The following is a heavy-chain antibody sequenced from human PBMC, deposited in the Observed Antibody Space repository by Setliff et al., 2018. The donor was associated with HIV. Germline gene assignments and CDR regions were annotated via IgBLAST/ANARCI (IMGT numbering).Heavy chain of an antibody. D-gene: IGHD3-22*01. CDR3: ARHAPSVDDYDSTNSGAEDAFDI. J-gene: IGHJ3*02. Sequence: SETLSLTCTVSGGSVSSDTNYWAWIRQPPGKGLEWIGSLFYSGITYYTPSLKRRLTIAVDTSKNQFSLKLTSVSAADTAVYYCARHAPSVDDYDSTNSGAEDAFDIWGQGTMVTVSS. CDR1: GGSVSSDTNY. CDR2: LFYSGIT. V-gene: IGHV4-39*01.